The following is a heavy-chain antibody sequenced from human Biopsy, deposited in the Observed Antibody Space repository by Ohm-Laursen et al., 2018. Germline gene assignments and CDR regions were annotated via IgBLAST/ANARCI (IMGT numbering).Heavy chain of an antibody. V-gene: IGHV1-69*01. Sequence: SSVKVSCKASGYTFTSYDISWVRQAPGQGLEWMGGIIGIFRTAHYAQKFQGRVTITADEFMSTAYMELSSLRSEDTAVYYRARGGGYNWNNGWFDPWGQGTLVTVSS. CDR2: IIGIFRTA. J-gene: IGHJ5*02. D-gene: IGHD1/OR15-1a*01. CDR3: ARGGGYNWNNGWFDP. CDR1: GYTFTSYD.